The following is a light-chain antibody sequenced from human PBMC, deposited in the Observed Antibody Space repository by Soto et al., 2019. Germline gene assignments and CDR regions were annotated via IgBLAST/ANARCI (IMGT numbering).Light chain of an antibody. Sequence: AIPMTQSPSSLSASVGDRVTITCRASQGIKNDVAWYQQKPGKAPKLLIYAASSLQSGVPPRFSGSGYGTDFILTISSLQPEDCATYYCLQDYNYPYTFGQGTKLEIK. CDR2: AAS. J-gene: IGKJ2*01. CDR1: QGIKND. V-gene: IGKV1-6*01. CDR3: LQDYNYPYT.